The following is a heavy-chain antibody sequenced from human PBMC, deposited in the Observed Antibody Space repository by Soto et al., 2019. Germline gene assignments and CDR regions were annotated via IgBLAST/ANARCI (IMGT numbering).Heavy chain of an antibody. CDR1: GGSISSSSYY. V-gene: IGHV4-39*02. CDR2: IYYSGST. J-gene: IGHJ4*02. Sequence: SETLSLTCTVSGGSISSSSYYWGWIRQPPGKGLEWIGSIYYSGSTYYNPSLKSRVTISVDTSKNQFSLKLSSVTAADTAVYYCARDSSSWYSLPFDYWGQETLFTVS. D-gene: IGHD6-13*01. CDR3: ARDSSSWYSLPFDY.